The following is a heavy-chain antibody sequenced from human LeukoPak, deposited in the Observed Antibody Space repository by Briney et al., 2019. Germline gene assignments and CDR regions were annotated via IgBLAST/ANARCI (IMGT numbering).Heavy chain of an antibody. J-gene: IGHJ4*02. CDR2: IWFDGSSK. Sequence: GGSLRLSCAASGFTFSSYAMQWVRQAPGKGLEWVAVIWFDGSSKFYADSVKGRLTISRDNSKNTLDLQMNSLRAEDTAVYYCARGEKSWINGFDLWGQGTLVTVSS. V-gene: IGHV3-30*04. CDR1: GFTFSSYA. CDR3: ARGEKSWINGFDL. D-gene: IGHD2-8*01.